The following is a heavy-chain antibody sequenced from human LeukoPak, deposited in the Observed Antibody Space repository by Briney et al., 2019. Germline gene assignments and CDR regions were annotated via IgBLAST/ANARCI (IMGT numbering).Heavy chain of an antibody. D-gene: IGHD3-16*01. CDR2: IYYSGST. J-gene: IGHJ4*02. CDR1: GCSISSSSYY. V-gene: IGHV4-39*02. CDR3: ARDPHGGFDY. Sequence: TSETLSLTCTVSGCSISSSSYYWGWIRQPPGKGLEWIGSIYYSGSTYYNPSLKSRVTISVDTSKNQFSLKLSSVTAADTAVYYCARDPHGGFDYWGQGTLVTVSS.